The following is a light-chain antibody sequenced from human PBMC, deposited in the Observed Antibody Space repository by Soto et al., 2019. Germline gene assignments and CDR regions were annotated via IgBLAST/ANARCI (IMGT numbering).Light chain of an antibody. V-gene: IGKV3-20*01. CDR1: QSVSGSY. CDR2: GAS. CDR3: QQYGSSPLT. J-gene: IGKJ4*01. Sequence: EIVLTQSPGTLSLSPGERGTLSCGASQSVSGSYLAWYQQKPGQAPRLLIYGASTRATGTPDRFSGSGFGTQFTLTISRLEPEDFAVYFCQQYGSSPLTFGGGTKVDIK.